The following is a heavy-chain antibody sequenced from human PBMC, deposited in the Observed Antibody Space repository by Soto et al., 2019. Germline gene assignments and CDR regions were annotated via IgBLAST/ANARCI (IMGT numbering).Heavy chain of an antibody. J-gene: IGHJ6*02. Sequence: ASVKVSCKASGYTFASCGFSWVRQAPGQGLEWVAWISANSGDTNSAQKLQGRVTTTTDTSTSTAYMELSSLRSDDTAVYYCARGRWEPLYGMDVWGQGTTVTVSS. CDR3: ARGRWEPLYGMDV. CDR1: GYTFASCG. CDR2: ISANSGDT. D-gene: IGHD1-26*01. V-gene: IGHV1-18*01.